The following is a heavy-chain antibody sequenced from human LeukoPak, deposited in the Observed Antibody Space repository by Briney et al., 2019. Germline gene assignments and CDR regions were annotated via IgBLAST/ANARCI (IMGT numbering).Heavy chain of an antibody. CDR3: AKRGVVIRVILVGFHKEAYYFDS. CDR1: GFTFSDYY. V-gene: IGHV3-11*03. CDR2: ISDRGSRT. Sequence: GGSLRLSCAASGFTFSDYYMSWIRQAPGKGLEWVAGISDRGSRTNYADSVKGRFTISTDHPKNTLYLQMNSLRAEDTAVYFCAKRGVVIRVILVGFHKEAYYFDSWGQGALVTVSS. D-gene: IGHD3-22*01. J-gene: IGHJ4*02.